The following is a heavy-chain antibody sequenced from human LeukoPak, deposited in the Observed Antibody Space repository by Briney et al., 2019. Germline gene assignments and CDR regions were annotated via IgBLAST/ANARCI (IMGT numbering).Heavy chain of an antibody. Sequence: ASVKVSCKASGYTFTGYYMHWVRQAPGQGLEWMGWINPNNGGTNYAQKFQGRVAMTRDTSISTAYMELSRLRSDDTAVYYCARDLKGYFDWFGYYYYGMDIWGQGTTVTVSS. CDR3: ARDLKGYFDWFGYYYYGMDI. V-gene: IGHV1-2*02. CDR2: INPNNGGT. J-gene: IGHJ6*02. D-gene: IGHD3-9*01. CDR1: GYTFTGYY.